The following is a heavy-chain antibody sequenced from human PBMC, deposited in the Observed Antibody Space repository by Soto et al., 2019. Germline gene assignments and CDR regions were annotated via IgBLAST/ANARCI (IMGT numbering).Heavy chain of an antibody. CDR3: ARDWRYDILTGRGGGMDV. CDR2: ISYDGSNK. D-gene: IGHD3-9*01. J-gene: IGHJ6*02. CDR1: GFTFSSYA. V-gene: IGHV3-30-3*01. Sequence: QVQLVESGGGVVQPGRSLRLSCAASGFTFSSYAMHWVRQAPGKGLEWVAVISYDGSNKYYADSVKGRFTISRDNSKNTLYLQMNSLRAEDTAVYYCARDWRYDILTGRGGGMDVWGQGTTVTVSS.